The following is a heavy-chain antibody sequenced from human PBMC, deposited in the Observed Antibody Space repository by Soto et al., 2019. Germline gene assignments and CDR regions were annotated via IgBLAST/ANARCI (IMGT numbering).Heavy chain of an antibody. Sequence: QVQLVQSGGEVKKPGASVKVSCKASGYTFTNYGISWVRQAPGQGLEWLGWISTYNSNTNSTPRLQGRLTMTTDTSTSTAYMELRSLTSDDTAVSYCARDERDSCNGGDCFYFDYWGQGTLVTVSS. CDR2: ISTYNSNT. D-gene: IGHD2-21*02. CDR3: ARDERDSCNGGDCFYFDY. V-gene: IGHV1-18*04. J-gene: IGHJ4*02. CDR1: GYTFTNYG.